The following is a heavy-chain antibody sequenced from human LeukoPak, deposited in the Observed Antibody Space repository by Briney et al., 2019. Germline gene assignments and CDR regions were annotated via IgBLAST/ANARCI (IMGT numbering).Heavy chain of an antibody. CDR1: GGSISSGSYY. CDR3: ARARYSNYGDYYYMDV. CDR2: IYISGST. V-gene: IGHV4-61*02. D-gene: IGHD4-11*01. Sequence: SETLSLTCTVSGGSISSGSYYWSWIRQPAGKGLEWIGLIYISGSTNYNPSLKSRVTISIDTAKNQCSLKLSSVTAADTAVYYCARARYSNYGDYYYMDVWGKGNTVTVSS. J-gene: IGHJ6*03.